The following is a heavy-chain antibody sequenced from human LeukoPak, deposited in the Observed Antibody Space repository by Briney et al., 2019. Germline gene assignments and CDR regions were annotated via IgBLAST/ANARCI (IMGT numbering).Heavy chain of an antibody. J-gene: IGHJ4*02. CDR2: IKQDGSEK. Sequence: PGGSLRLSCAASGFTFSSYWMCWVRQAPGKGLEWVANIKQDGSEKYYVDSVKGRFTISRDNAKNSLYLQMNSLRAEDTAVYYCARAPTRTVVVAEDDYWGRGTLVTVSS. D-gene: IGHD2-15*01. CDR1: GFTFSSYW. V-gene: IGHV3-7*01. CDR3: ARAPTRTVVVAEDDY.